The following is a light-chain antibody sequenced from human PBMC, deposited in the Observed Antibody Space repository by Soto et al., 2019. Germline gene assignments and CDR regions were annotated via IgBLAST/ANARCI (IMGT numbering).Light chain of an antibody. CDR1: SSDVGGYNY. CDR2: DVS. J-gene: IGLJ1*01. CDR3: CSYAGSYTYV. V-gene: IGLV2-11*01. Sequence: QSALTQPRSVSGSPGQSVTISCTGTSSDVGGYNYVSWYQQHPGKAPKLMIYDVSTRPSGVPDLFSGSKSGNTASLTISGLQAEDEADYYCCSYAGSYTYVFGTGTKLTVL.